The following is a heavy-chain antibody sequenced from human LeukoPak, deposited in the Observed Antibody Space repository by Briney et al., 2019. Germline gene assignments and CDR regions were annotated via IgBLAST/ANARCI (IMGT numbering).Heavy chain of an antibody. J-gene: IGHJ4*02. CDR3: ARVSPPYYYDGSGYYYLAY. D-gene: IGHD3-22*01. V-gene: IGHV3-33*01. CDR2: IWYDGSKK. CDR1: GFTFSSYG. Sequence: GGSLRLSCAASGFTFSSYGMNWVRQAPGKGLEWVVVIWYDGSKKYYSDSVKGRFTISRDNSKNTLYLQMNSLRAEDTAVYYCARVSPPYYYDGSGYYYLAYWGRGTLVTVSS.